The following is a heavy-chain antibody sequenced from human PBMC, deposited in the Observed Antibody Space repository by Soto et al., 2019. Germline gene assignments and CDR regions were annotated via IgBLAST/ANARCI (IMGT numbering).Heavy chain of an antibody. J-gene: IGHJ4*02. D-gene: IGHD3-10*01. CDR1: GFTVRNNY. CDR2: VYDDGST. V-gene: IGHV3-66*01. CDR3: ARGHYGSLPGYFDY. Sequence: EVRLVESGGGLVQPGGSLRLACAASGFTVRNNYMSWVRQAPGKGLEWVSVVYDDGSTYYAGSVKGRFTISRDNSKNTVSLQMNSLRAEDTAVYYCARGHYGSLPGYFDYWGQGTLVTVSS.